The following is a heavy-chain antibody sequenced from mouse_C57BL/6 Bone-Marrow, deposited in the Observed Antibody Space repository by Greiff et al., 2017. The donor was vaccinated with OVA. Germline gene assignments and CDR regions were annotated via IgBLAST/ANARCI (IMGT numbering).Heavy chain of an antibody. D-gene: IGHD4-1*01. CDR3: ASGWEYYYAMDY. CDR1: GYTFTSYG. Sequence: QVQLKQSGAELAKPGASVKLSCKASGYTFTSYGISWVKQRTGQGLEWIGEIYPRSGNTYYNEKFKGKATLTADKSSSTAYMELRSLTSEDSAVYFCASGWEYYYAMDYWGQGTSVTVSS. V-gene: IGHV1-81*01. CDR2: IYPRSGNT. J-gene: IGHJ4*01.